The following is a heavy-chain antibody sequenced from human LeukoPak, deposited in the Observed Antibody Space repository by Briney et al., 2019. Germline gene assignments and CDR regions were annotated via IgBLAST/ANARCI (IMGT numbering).Heavy chain of an antibody. CDR1: GF. CDR3: VKDNPLDY. CDR2: IRHDGNKK. V-gene: IGHV3-30*02. Sequence: GGSLTLSCTVSGFMSWVRQAPGKGLDWVAFIRHDGNKKLYADSVKGRFTISRDNSKNTLYLYVNSLRPDDSAVYYCVKDNPLDYWGQGTLVTVSS. J-gene: IGHJ4*02.